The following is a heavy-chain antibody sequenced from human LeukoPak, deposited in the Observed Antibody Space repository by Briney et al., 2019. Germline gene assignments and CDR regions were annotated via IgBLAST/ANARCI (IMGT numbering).Heavy chain of an antibody. CDR3: ATEYVRTHYFDW. Sequence: SVKVSCKASGGTXSSYAISWVRQAPGQGLEWMGRIIPILGIANYAQKFQGRVTMTRDTSTSTVYMDLSSLRSDDTAVYYCATEYVRTHYFDWWGQGTLVTVSS. V-gene: IGHV1-69*04. CDR2: IIPILGIA. J-gene: IGHJ4*02. CDR1: GGTXSSYA. D-gene: IGHD3-16*01.